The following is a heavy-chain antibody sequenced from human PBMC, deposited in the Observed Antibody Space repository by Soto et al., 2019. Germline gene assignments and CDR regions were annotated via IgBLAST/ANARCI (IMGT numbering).Heavy chain of an antibody. CDR2: ISSSSSYI. Sequence: VQLVESGGGLVKPGGSLRLSCAASGFTFSSYSMNWVRQAPGKGLEWVSSISSSSSYIYYADSVKGRFTISRDNAKNSLYLQMNSLRAEDTAVYYCARAAHSYDYIWGSYPWGQGTLVTVSS. CDR3: ARAAHSYDYIWGSYP. CDR1: GFTFSSYS. J-gene: IGHJ5*02. D-gene: IGHD3-16*01. V-gene: IGHV3-21*01.